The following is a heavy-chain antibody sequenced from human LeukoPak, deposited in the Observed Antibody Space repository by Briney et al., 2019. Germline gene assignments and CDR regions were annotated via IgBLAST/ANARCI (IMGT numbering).Heavy chain of an antibody. V-gene: IGHV3-53*01. CDR1: GFSVSSNY. J-gene: IGHJ3*02. Sequence: GGSLRLSCAASGFSVSSNYMSWVRQAPGKGLEWVSVINSGGNTYYADSVKGRFTISRDNAKNTLYLQMNSLRAEDTAVYYCAREVRYCGGDCHDAFDIWGHGTMVTVSS. CDR3: AREVRYCGGDCHDAFDI. D-gene: IGHD2-21*02. CDR2: INSGGNT.